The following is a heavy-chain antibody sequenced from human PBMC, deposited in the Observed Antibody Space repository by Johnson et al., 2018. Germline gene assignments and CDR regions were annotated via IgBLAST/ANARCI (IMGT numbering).Heavy chain of an antibody. CDR3: AKHSSAYISLSYFQH. Sequence: EVQLVESGGGLVQPGGSLRLSCAASGFTFDDYAMHWVRQAPGKGLEWVSGISWNSGSIGYADSVKGRFTISRDNAKNSLYLQMNSLRAEDTALYYCAKHSSAYISLSYFQHWGQGTLVTVSS. J-gene: IGHJ1*01. CDR1: GFTFDDYA. D-gene: IGHD3-22*01. CDR2: ISWNSGSI. V-gene: IGHV3-9*01.